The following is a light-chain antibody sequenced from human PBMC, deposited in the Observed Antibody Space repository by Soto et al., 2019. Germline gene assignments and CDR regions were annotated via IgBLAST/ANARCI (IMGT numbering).Light chain of an antibody. CDR2: EVT. J-gene: IGLJ1*01. Sequence: QSALTQPPSASGSPGQSVTISCTGTSSDVGAYNYVSWYQQHPGRAPKLMIWEVTKRPSGVPDRFSGSKSDNTASLTVSGLQGDDEADYYCSSYAGNNIYVFGTGTKLTVL. CDR3: SSYAGNNIYV. V-gene: IGLV2-8*01. CDR1: SSDVGAYNY.